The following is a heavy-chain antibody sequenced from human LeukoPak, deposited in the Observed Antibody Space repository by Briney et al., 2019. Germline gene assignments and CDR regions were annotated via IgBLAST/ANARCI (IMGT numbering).Heavy chain of an antibody. CDR3: AREGRAIAAAGTPVYYFDY. CDR2: INPNSGGT. V-gene: IGHV1-2*02. CDR1: GYTFTGYY. Sequence: ASVKVSCKASGYTFTGYYMHWVRQAPGQGLEWMGWINPNSGGTNYAQKFQARVTMTRDTSISTAYMELSRLRSDDTAVYYCAREGRAIAAAGTPVYYFDYWGQGTLVTVSS. D-gene: IGHD6-13*01. J-gene: IGHJ4*02.